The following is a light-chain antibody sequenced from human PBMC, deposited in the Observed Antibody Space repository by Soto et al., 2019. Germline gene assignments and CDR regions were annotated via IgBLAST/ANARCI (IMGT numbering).Light chain of an antibody. J-gene: IGKJ2*01. V-gene: IGKV1-39*01. CDR3: QQSYSTPYT. Sequence: DLQMTQSPSSLSASLGDRVTITCRASQSISSYLNWYQQKPGKAPKLLIYAASSLQSGVPSRFSGSGSGTDFTLTISSLQPEDFATYYCQQSYSTPYTFGQGTKLEIK. CDR1: QSISSY. CDR2: AAS.